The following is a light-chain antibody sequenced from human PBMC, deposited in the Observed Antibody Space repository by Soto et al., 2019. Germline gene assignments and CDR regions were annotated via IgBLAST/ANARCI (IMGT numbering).Light chain of an antibody. J-gene: IGKJ5*01. V-gene: IGKV3-20*01. CDR2: GTS. Sequence: EIVLTQLPGTLSLSPGERATLSCRASHSVSRTYLAWYQQKPGQAPRLLIYGTSDRATGTPDRFSGSGSGTDFTLTISRLEPEDSAVYYCQQFDDSVTFGQGTRLEIK. CDR1: HSVSRTY. CDR3: QQFDDSVT.